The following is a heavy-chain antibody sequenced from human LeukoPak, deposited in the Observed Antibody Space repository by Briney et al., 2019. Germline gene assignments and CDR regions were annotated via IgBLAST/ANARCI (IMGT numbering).Heavy chain of an antibody. V-gene: IGHV3-23*01. Sequence: PGGSLRLSCAASGFTFSSYGMSWVRQAPGKGLEWVSAISGSGGSTYYADSVKGRFTISRDNSKNTLYLQMNSLRAEDTAIYYCARDDRGYYYFDYWGQGTLVTVSS. J-gene: IGHJ4*02. CDR2: ISGSGGST. CDR3: ARDDRGYYYFDY. D-gene: IGHD3-22*01. CDR1: GFTFSSYG.